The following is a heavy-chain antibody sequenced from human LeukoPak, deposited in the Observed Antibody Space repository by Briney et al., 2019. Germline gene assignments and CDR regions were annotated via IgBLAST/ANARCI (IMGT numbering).Heavy chain of an antibody. J-gene: IGHJ4*02. Sequence: GRSLRLSCAASGFTFSSYGMHWVRQAPGKGLEWVAVISYDGSNKYYADSVKGRFTISRDNSKNTLYLQMNSLRAEDTAVYYCAKVAAAAPLFDYWGQGTLVTVSS. CDR1: GFTFSSYG. CDR2: ISYDGSNK. D-gene: IGHD6-13*01. V-gene: IGHV3-30*18. CDR3: AKVAAAAPLFDY.